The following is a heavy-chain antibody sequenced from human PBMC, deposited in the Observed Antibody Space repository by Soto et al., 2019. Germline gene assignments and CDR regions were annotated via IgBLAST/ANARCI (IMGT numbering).Heavy chain of an antibody. V-gene: IGHV1-46*01. CDR2: INPSSGST. CDR3: AREGMVYAAIHSDAFDI. Sequence: ASVKVSCKASGYTFTSYYMHWVRQAPGQGLEWMGIINPSSGSTSYAQKFQGRVTMTRDTSTSTAYMELRSLRSDDTAVYYCAREGMVYAAIHSDAFDIWGQGTMVTVSS. D-gene: IGHD2-8*01. J-gene: IGHJ3*02. CDR1: GYTFTSYY.